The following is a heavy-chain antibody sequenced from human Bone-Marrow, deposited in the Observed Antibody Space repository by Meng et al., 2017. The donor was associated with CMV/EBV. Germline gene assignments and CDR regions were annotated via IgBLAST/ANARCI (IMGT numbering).Heavy chain of an antibody. Sequence: GGSLRLSCAASGFTFSSYAMHWVRQAPGKGLEWVAVISYDGSNKYYADSVKGRFTISRDNSKNTLYLQMNSLRAEDTAVYYCARDREVPAAIEYYFDYWGQGTLVTASS. CDR1: GFTFSSYA. CDR3: ARDREVPAAIEYYFDY. CDR2: ISYDGSNK. J-gene: IGHJ4*02. D-gene: IGHD2-2*02. V-gene: IGHV3-30-3*01.